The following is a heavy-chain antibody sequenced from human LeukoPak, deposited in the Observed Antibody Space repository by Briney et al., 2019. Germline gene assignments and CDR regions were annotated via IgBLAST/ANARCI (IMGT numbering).Heavy chain of an antibody. V-gene: IGHV1-8*01. Sequence: ASVKVSCKASGYTFISYDINWVRQATGQGLEWMGWMNPNSGNTGYAQKFQGRVTMTRNTSISTAYMELSSLRSEDTAVYYCAREDTTTTFYYMDVWGKGTTVTVSS. CDR3: AREDTTTTFYYMDV. D-gene: IGHD4-17*01. CDR1: GYTFISYD. CDR2: MNPNSGNT. J-gene: IGHJ6*03.